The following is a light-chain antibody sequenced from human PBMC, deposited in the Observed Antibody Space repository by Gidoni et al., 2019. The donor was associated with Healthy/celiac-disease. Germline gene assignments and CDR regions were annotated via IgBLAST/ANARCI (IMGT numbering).Light chain of an antibody. CDR1: SGSIASNY. CDR3: QSYDSSIVI. Sequence: VSESPGKTVTISCTGSSGSIASNYVQWYQQRPGSAPTTVIYEDNQRPSGVPDRFSGSIDSSSNSASLIISRLETEDEADYYCQSYDSSIVIFGGGTKLTVL. J-gene: IGLJ2*01. CDR2: EDN. V-gene: IGLV6-57*02.